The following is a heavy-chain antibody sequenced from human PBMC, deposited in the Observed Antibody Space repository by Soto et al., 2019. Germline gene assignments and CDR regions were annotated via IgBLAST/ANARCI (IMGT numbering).Heavy chain of an antibody. CDR2: VWIDEDIK. D-gene: IGHD2-15*01. CDR1: GFSVSTFR. V-gene: IGHV3-33*01. J-gene: IGHJ5*02. CDR3: ATLPPRIEVTVLPIPT. Sequence: GGSLRLSCVMSGFSVSTFRMHWVRQAPGKALEWVAVVWIDEDIKYYADSVKGRFTISKDNSKNTLYLQMNRLRVEDTALYYCATLPPRIEVTVLPIPTWGQGTLVTVSS.